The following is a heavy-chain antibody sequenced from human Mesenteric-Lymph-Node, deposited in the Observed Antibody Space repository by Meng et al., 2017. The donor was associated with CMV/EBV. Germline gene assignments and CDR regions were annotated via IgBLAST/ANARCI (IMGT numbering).Heavy chain of an antibody. Sequence: GESLKISCVASGFTFSAFGMDWVRQAPGKGPEWVAFIRNDESNKNYADSVKGRFTISRDNSKNTLYLQMNNLRPEDTAVYYCASDPRYSYGYVAFYGMDVWGQGTTVTVSS. J-gene: IGHJ6*02. D-gene: IGHD5-18*01. V-gene: IGHV3-30*02. CDR1: GFTFSAFG. CDR2: IRNDESNK. CDR3: ASDPRYSYGYVAFYGMDV.